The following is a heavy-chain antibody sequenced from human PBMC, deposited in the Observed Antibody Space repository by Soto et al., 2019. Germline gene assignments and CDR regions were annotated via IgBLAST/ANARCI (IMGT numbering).Heavy chain of an antibody. CDR3: ASGAIANFDS. CDR1: GGTFGSQG. CDR2: FIAMVGTP. V-gene: IGHV1-69*13. J-gene: IGHJ4*02. D-gene: IGHD2-2*01. Sequence: SVKVSCKASGGTFGSQGIAWVRQAPGQGLEWMGGFIAMVGTPTYAKNVQGRATISADESLTSSYLELSSLRSEDTRVYFCASGAIANFDSWGQGTVVTVYS.